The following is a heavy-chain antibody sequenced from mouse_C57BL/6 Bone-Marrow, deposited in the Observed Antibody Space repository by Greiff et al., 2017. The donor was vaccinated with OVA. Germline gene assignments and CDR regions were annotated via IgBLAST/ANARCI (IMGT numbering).Heavy chain of an antibody. J-gene: IGHJ4*01. D-gene: IGHD6-1*01. V-gene: IGHV1-58*01. CDR1: GYTFTSYG. Sequence: VQLQQSGAELVRPGSSVKMSCKTSGYTFTSYGINWVKQRPGQGLEWIGYIYLGNGYTEYNEKFKGKATLTSDTSSSTAYMQLSSLTSEDSAIEVCARASDPNYYAMDYGGQGTSVTVSS. CDR3: ARASDPNYYAMDY. CDR2: IYLGNGYT.